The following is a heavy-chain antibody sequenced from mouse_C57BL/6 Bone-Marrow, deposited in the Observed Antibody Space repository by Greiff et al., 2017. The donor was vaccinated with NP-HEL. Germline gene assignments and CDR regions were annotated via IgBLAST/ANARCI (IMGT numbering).Heavy chain of an antibody. Sequence: DVKLVESEGGLVQPGSSMKLSCTASGFTFSDYYMAWVRQVPEKGLEWVANINYDGSSTYYLDSLKSRFIISRDNAKNILYLQMSSLKSEDTATYYCAREPLWLRRRYWYFDVWGTGTTVTVSS. CDR1: GFTFSDYY. CDR2: INYDGSST. D-gene: IGHD2-2*01. V-gene: IGHV5-16*01. J-gene: IGHJ1*03. CDR3: AREPLWLRRRYWYFDV.